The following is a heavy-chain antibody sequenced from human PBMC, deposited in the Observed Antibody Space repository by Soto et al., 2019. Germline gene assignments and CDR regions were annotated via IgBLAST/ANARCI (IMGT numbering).Heavy chain of an antibody. Sequence: QVQLVESGGGLVKPGGSLRLSCAASGFTFNDYYMSWIRQAPGKGLEWVSYISSSCSTIYYADSVKGRFTISRDNAKNSLYLQMNSQSAEDTAVYYCARDSRTIVVPAASSHYYYGMDVWGQGTTVTVSS. CDR2: ISSSCSTI. D-gene: IGHD2-2*01. CDR3: ARDSRTIVVPAASSHYYYGMDV. J-gene: IGHJ6*02. V-gene: IGHV3-11*01. CDR1: GFTFNDYY.